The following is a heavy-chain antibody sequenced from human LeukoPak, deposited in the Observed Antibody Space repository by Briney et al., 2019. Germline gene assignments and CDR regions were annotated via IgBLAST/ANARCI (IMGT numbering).Heavy chain of an antibody. D-gene: IGHD3-3*01. CDR1: GYTLTGYY. J-gene: IGHJ6*02. Sequence: ASVKVSCKASGYTLTGYYMHWVRQAPGQGLEWMGWTNPNSGGTNYAQKFQGWVTMTRDTSISTAYMELSRLRSDDTAVYYCARDVPYYDFWSGYFGSNGGYGMDVWGQGTTVTVSS. CDR2: TNPNSGGT. V-gene: IGHV1-2*04. CDR3: ARDVPYYDFWSGYFGSNGGYGMDV.